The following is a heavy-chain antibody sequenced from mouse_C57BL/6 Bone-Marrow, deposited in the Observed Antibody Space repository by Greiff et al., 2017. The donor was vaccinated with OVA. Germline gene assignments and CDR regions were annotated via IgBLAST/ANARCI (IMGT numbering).Heavy chain of an antibody. CDR2: IHPNSGST. J-gene: IGHJ3*01. Sequence: VQLQQPGAELVKPGASVKLSCKASGYTFTSYWMHWVKQRPGQGLEWIGMIHPNSGSTNYNEKFKSKATLTVDKSSSTAYMQLSSLTSGDSAVYYCARSGYGNGAYWGQGTLVTVSA. CDR3: ARSGYGNGAY. CDR1: GYTFTSYW. V-gene: IGHV1-64*01. D-gene: IGHD2-1*01.